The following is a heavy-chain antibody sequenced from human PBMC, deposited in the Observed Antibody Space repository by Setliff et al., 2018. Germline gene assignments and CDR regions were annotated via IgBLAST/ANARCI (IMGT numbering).Heavy chain of an antibody. J-gene: IGHJ6*04. V-gene: IGHV1-18*01. CDR3: VRGPGPSVVVAIPFDH. D-gene: IGHD5-12*01. CDR1: GYAFITFG. CDR2: MSPVYGIA. Sequence: ASVKVSCKTSGYAFITFGMSWVRQAPGQGLEWMGWMSPVYGIANYARKFQGRVTLTADTSTTTAYLELASLRDDDTAVYYCVRGPGPSVVVAIPFDHWGKGTTVTVSS.